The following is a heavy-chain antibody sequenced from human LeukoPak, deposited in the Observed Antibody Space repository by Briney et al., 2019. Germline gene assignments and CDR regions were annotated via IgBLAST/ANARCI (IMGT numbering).Heavy chain of an antibody. D-gene: IGHD3-10*01. CDR2: IHYSGST. J-gene: IGHJ6*03. Sequence: SETLSLTCAVSGGFISSRNWWSWVRQPPRKGLEWIGEIHYSGSTNYNPSLKSRVTISLDKSKNQFSLKLSSVTAADTAVYYCAKIVGYGSEYYYYYMDVCSKGTTVTVSS. CDR1: GGFISSRNW. CDR3: AKIVGYGSEYYYYYMDV. V-gene: IGHV4-4*02.